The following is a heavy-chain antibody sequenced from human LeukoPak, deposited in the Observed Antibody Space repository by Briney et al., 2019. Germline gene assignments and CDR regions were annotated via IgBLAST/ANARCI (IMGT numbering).Heavy chain of an antibody. V-gene: IGHV1-2*02. J-gene: IGHJ6*02. D-gene: IGHD5-18*01. Sequence: ASVKVSCKASGYTFSDYYIHWVRQAPGQGLEWMGWINPNSGGTNSAQRFQGRVTMTRDRSIRTAYMELSRLRSGDTAVYYCARSDTGTSMSPYYYFGMDVWGQGTTVTVSS. CDR2: INPNSGGT. CDR3: ARSDTGTSMSPYYYFGMDV. CDR1: GYTFSDYY.